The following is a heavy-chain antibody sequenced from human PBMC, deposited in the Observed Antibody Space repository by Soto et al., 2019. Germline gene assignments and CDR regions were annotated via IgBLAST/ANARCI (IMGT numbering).Heavy chain of an antibody. J-gene: IGHJ4*02. CDR1: GFTFSNYA. CDR2: VGGSGDST. CDR3: AKMPLGYCSGGSCYPPHYFDY. V-gene: IGHV3-23*01. D-gene: IGHD2-15*01. Sequence: EVQLLDSGGGLVQPGGSLRLSCAASGFTFSNYAMSWVRQAPGKGLEWVSGVGGSGDSTYYADSVKGRFTISRDNYKDALYLQMNSLRAEDTALYYFAKMPLGYCSGGSCYPPHYFDYWGQGTLVTLSS.